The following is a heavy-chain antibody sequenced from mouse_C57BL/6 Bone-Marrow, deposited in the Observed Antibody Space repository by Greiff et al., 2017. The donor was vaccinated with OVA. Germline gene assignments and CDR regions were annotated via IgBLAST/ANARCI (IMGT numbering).Heavy chain of an antibody. Sequence: VQLQQSGAELARPGASVKLSCKASGYTFTSYGISWVKQRTGQGLEWIGEIYPRSGNTYYNEKFKGKATLTADKSSSTAYMELRSLTSEDSAVDVCARALGRSAWFAYWGQGTLVTVSA. CDR2: IYPRSGNT. CDR3: ARALGRSAWFAY. CDR1: GYTFTSYG. V-gene: IGHV1-81*01. D-gene: IGHD4-1*01. J-gene: IGHJ3*01.